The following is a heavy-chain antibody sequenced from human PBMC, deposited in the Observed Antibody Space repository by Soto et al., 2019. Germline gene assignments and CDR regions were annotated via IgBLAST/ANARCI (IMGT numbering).Heavy chain of an antibody. D-gene: IGHD1-1*01. V-gene: IGHV3-7*01. CDR1: GFTFSDSW. J-gene: IGHJ3*02. CDR3: ATSSWTTFDM. Sequence: EVQLVESGGGLVQPGESLRLSCAASGFTFSDSWMRWFRQAPGKGLEWVASIKEDGGEKKYVDSVKGRFTVSRDNAKNSLYLQMNSLRVEDTAVYYCATSSWTTFDMWGQGTMVTVSA. CDR2: IKEDGGEK.